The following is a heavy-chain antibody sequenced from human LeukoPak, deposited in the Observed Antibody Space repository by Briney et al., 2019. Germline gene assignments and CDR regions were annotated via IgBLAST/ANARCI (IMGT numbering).Heavy chain of an antibody. D-gene: IGHD3-22*01. V-gene: IGHV4-59*01. CDR3: ARAVRYYYDSSGYPLHFDY. Sequence: SETLSLTCTVSGGSIGSYYWSWIRQPPGKGLEWIGYIYYSGSTNYNPSLKSRVTISVDTSKNQFSLKLSSVTAADTAVYYCARAVRYYYDSSGYPLHFDYWGQGTLVTVSS. CDR1: GGSIGSYY. CDR2: IYYSGST. J-gene: IGHJ4*02.